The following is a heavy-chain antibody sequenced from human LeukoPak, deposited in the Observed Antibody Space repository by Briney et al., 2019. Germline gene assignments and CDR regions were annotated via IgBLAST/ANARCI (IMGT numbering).Heavy chain of an antibody. V-gene: IGHV3-23*01. CDR3: AKDSYYYDSSGFDYFDY. CDR1: GFSFSTYA. J-gene: IGHJ4*02. D-gene: IGHD3-22*01. CDR2: ISGSGGYT. Sequence: GSLRLSCAASGFSFSTYAMSWVRQAPGKGLEWVSAISGSGGYTYYADSVKGRFTISRDNSKNTLYLQMNSLRAEDTAVYYCAKDSYYYDSSGFDYFDYWGQGTLVTVSS.